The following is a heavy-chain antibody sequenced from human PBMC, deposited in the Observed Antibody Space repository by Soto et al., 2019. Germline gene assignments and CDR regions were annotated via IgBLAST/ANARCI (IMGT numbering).Heavy chain of an antibody. CDR1: GGSISSYY. CDR3: ARGVVVRGVRYYYYMDV. J-gene: IGHJ6*03. V-gene: IGHV4-59*01. D-gene: IGHD3-10*01. Sequence: SETLSLTCTVSGGSISSYYWSWIRQPPGKGLEWIGYIYYSGSTNYNPSLKSRVTISVDTSKNQFSLKLSSVTAADTAVYYCARGVVVRGVRYYYYMDVWGKGTTVTVAS. CDR2: IYYSGST.